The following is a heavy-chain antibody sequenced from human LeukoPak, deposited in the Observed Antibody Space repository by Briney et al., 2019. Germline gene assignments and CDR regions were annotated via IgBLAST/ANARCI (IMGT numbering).Heavy chain of an antibody. CDR2: IYHSGST. CDR3: ARQGSKMATIEY. Sequence: SETLSLTCTVSGYSISSGYYWGWIRQPPGKGLEWIGSIYHSGSTYYNPSLKSRVTISVDTSKNQFSLKLSSVTAADTAVYYCARQGSKMATIEYWGQGTLVTVSS. CDR1: GYSISSGYY. V-gene: IGHV4-38-2*02. J-gene: IGHJ4*02. D-gene: IGHD5-24*01.